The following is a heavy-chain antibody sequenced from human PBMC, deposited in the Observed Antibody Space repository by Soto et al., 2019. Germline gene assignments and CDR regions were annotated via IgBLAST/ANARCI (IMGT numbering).Heavy chain of an antibody. V-gene: IGHV4-39*01. CDR3: ARHGSN. CDR1: VFSISNSRYY. CDR2: IYYSGTT. J-gene: IGHJ4*02. Sequence: PSEPLSLPCTVSVFSISNSRYYWGWIRRPPGKGLEWIGTIYYSGTTYYNPSLKSRVTISVDTSKNQFSLKLTSVTAADTAVYYCARHGSNWGQGTLVTVSS.